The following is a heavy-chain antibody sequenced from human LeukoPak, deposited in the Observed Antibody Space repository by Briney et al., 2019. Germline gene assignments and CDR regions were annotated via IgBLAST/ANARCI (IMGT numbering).Heavy chain of an antibody. CDR1: GFTFNTYK. CDR3: ARGHYDILTGNYKWTPDY. Sequence: GGSLGLSCAASGFTFNTYKMNWVRQAPGRGLEWVSSIHSGGSDIYYADSVEGRFTVSRDNAKNSLFLQMNSLRAEDTALYYCARGHYDILTGNYKWTPDYWGQGTLVTVSS. CDR2: IHSGGSDI. V-gene: IGHV3-21*06. J-gene: IGHJ4*02. D-gene: IGHD3-9*01.